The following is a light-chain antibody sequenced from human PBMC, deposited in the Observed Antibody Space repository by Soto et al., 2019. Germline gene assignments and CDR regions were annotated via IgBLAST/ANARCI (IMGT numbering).Light chain of an antibody. J-gene: IGKJ4*01. CDR2: DAS. V-gene: IGKV3D-15*01. CDR1: QSVSRN. Sequence: EIVMTQSPATLSVSPGERATLFCRASQSVSRNLACYQQKPGQAPRLLIYDASTRATGTPARFSGSGSGTKFTLSISSLQSEEFAVYYCQQDYNLLTFGGGTKVDIK. CDR3: QQDYNLLT.